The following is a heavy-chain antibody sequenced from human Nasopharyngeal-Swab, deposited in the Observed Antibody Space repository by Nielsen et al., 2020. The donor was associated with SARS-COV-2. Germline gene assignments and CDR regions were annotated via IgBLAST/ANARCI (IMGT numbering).Heavy chain of an antibody. CDR1: GFTFSSYG. CDR2: ISYDGSNK. D-gene: IGHD4-17*01. Sequence: GESLKISCAASGFTFSSYGMHWVRQAPGKGLEWVAVISYDGSNKYYADSVKGRFTISRDNSKNTLYLQMNSLRAEDTAVYYCAKDPTTVTTFWFDPWGQGTLVTVSS. J-gene: IGHJ5*02. CDR3: AKDPTTVTTFWFDP. V-gene: IGHV3-30*18.